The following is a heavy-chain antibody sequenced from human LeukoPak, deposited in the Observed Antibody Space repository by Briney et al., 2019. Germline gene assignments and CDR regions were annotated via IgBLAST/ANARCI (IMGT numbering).Heavy chain of an antibody. CDR3: ARDIRYGSGSKANWFDP. CDR2: ISGSGGST. D-gene: IGHD3-10*01. Sequence: HPGGSLRLSCAASGFTFSSYAMSWVRQAPGKGLERVSAISGSGGSTYYADSVKGRFTISRDNAKNSLYLQMNSLRAEDTAVYYCARDIRYGSGSKANWFDPWGQGTLVTVSS. CDR1: GFTFSSYA. J-gene: IGHJ5*02. V-gene: IGHV3-23*01.